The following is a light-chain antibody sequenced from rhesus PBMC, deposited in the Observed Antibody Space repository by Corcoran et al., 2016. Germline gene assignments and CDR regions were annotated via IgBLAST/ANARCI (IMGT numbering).Light chain of an antibody. CDR2: YHADSQI. Sequence: QPVLTQPTSLSASPGASARLTCTLTGGISVGDYRIFWYLQKPGSPPRYLLNYHADSQIHLASGVPSRFSGSKDVSVNAAILVISGLQSEDEADYYCFIWHNDGYIFGGGTRVTVL. V-gene: IGLV5-83*02. J-gene: IGLJ1*01. CDR3: FIWHNDGYI. CDR1: GGISVGDYR.